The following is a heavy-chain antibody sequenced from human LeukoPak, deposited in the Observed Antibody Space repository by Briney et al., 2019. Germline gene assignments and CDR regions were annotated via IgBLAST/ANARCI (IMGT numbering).Heavy chain of an antibody. V-gene: IGHV1-69*05. D-gene: IGHD3-3*01. CDR1: GGTFSSYA. J-gene: IGHJ4*02. Sequence: ASVKVSCKASGGTFSSYAISWVRQAPGQGLEWMGGIIPIFGTANYAQKFQGRVTITTDESTSTAYMELSSLRSEDTAVYYCASSLFGVVIDNYWGQGTLVTVSS. CDR3: ASSLFGVVIDNY. CDR2: IIPIFGTA.